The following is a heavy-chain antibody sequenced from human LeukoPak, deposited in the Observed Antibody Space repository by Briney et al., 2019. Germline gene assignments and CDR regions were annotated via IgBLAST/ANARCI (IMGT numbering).Heavy chain of an antibody. Sequence: GRSLRLSCAASGFTFSSYAMHWVRQAPGKGLEWVAVISYDESNKYYADSVKGRFTISRDNSKNTLYMQMNSLRAEDTAVYYCAKEYCGGDCYDDYFDYWGQGTLVTVSS. V-gene: IGHV3-30-3*02. CDR3: AKEYCGGDCYDDYFDY. D-gene: IGHD2-21*02. J-gene: IGHJ4*02. CDR1: GFTFSSYA. CDR2: ISYDESNK.